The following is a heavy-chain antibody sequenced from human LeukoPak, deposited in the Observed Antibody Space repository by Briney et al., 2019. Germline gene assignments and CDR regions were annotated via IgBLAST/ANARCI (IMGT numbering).Heavy chain of an antibody. D-gene: IGHD3-10*01. J-gene: IGHJ4*02. V-gene: IGHV4-39*01. CDR3: ARQQLWFGELPSYYFDY. Sequence: SETLSLTCTVSGGSISSSGYYWGWIHQPPGKGLEWIGSIYYSGSTYYNPSLKSRVTISVDTSKNQFSLKLSSVTAADTAVYYCARQQLWFGELPSYYFDYWGQGTLVTVSS. CDR1: GGSISSSGYY. CDR2: IYYSGST.